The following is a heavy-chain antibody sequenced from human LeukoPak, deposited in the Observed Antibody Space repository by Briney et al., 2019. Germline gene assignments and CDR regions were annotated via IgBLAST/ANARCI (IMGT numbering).Heavy chain of an antibody. V-gene: IGHV3-48*01. CDR3: AKDDTGSYRYFDY. CDR2: ISSSSSTI. Sequence: PGGSLRLSCAASGFIFSSYSMNWVRQAPGKGLEWVSYISSSSSTISYADSVKGRFTISRDNAKNSLYLQMNSLRAEDTALYYCAKDDTGSYRYFDYWGQGTLVSVSS. CDR1: GFIFSSYS. J-gene: IGHJ4*02. D-gene: IGHD1-26*01.